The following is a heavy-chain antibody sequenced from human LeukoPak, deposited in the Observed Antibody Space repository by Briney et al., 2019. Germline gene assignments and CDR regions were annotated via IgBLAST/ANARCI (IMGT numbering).Heavy chain of an antibody. D-gene: IGHD2-2*01. CDR1: GFTFSDHY. CDR2: TRNKANSYTT. CDR3: VRLDCSRTSCYFDY. V-gene: IGHV3-72*01. J-gene: IGHJ4*02. Sequence: GGSLRLSCAASGFTFSDHYMDWVRQAPGKGLEWVARTRNKANSYTTEYAASVKGRFTISRDDSKNSLYLQMTSLETEDTAVHYCVRLDCSRTSCYFDYWGQGTLVTVSS.